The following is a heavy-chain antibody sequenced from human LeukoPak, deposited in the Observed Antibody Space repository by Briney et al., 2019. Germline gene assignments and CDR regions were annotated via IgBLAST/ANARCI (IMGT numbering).Heavy chain of an antibody. D-gene: IGHD2-21*01. Sequence: PGGSLRLSCAASGFTFSSYAMSWVRQAPGNGLEWISFISASSEDIDYADSVKGRFTISRDNAENSLSLQMNSLTDDDTAVYYCARGAHRGAWLIDYWGQGTLVTVSS. CDR1: GFTFSSYA. CDR3: ARGAHRGAWLIDY. CDR2: ISASSEDI. J-gene: IGHJ4*02. V-gene: IGHV3-48*02.